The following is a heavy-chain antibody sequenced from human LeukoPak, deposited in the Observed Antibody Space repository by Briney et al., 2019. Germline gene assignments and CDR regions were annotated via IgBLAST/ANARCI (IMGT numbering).Heavy chain of an antibody. CDR1: GFTFSSYG. D-gene: IGHD5-24*01. CDR2: ISYDGSNK. CDR3: AKDRDGCFDY. Sequence: PGGSLRLSCAASGFTFSSYGMHWVRQAPGKGLEWVAVISYDGSNKYYADSVKGRFTISRDNSKNTLYLQMNSLRAEDTAVYYCAKDRDGCFDYWGQGTLVTVSS. V-gene: IGHV3-30*18. J-gene: IGHJ4*02.